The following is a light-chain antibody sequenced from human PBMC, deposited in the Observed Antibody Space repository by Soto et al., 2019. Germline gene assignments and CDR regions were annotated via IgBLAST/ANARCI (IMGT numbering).Light chain of an antibody. CDR1: QSVSNNY. CDR3: HQFGYSPRT. CDR2: GAS. J-gene: IGKJ1*01. V-gene: IGKV3-20*01. Sequence: EIVLTQSPGTLSLSPGERATLSCRASQSVSNNYLAWYQQKPGQAPRLLIYGASNRATGIPDRFSGSGSGTDFTLTISRLEPEDFAVYYCHQFGYSPRTFGQGTKVDI.